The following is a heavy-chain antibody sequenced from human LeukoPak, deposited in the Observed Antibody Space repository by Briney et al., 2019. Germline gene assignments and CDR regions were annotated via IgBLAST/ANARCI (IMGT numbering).Heavy chain of an antibody. CDR3: AKGAASRGYTYVAN. CDR2: VSGSGGST. CDR1: AFTFGTYA. D-gene: IGHD5-18*01. J-gene: IGHJ4*02. V-gene: IGHV3-23*01. Sequence: GGSLRLSCAASAFTFGTYAMIWVRQAPGKGLKWVSTVSGSGGSTYYADSVKRRFTISRDNSNNTLYLQMNSLRAEDTAVYYCAKGAASRGYTYVANWGQGTLVTVSS.